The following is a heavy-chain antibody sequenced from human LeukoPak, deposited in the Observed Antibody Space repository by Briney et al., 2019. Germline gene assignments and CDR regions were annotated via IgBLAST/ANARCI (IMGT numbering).Heavy chain of an antibody. CDR2: IVVVSGTT. V-gene: IGHV1-58*02. CDR3: AAGWVCSGGSCYYYFDY. Sequence: SLKLSCTASGFTFTSSAMQWVRQARGQRLEWIGWIVVVSGTTNYAQKFQERVTITRDMSTSTAYMELGSLRSEDTAVYYCAAGWVCSGGSCYYYFDYWGQGTLVTVSS. D-gene: IGHD2-15*01. J-gene: IGHJ4*02. CDR1: GFTFTSSA.